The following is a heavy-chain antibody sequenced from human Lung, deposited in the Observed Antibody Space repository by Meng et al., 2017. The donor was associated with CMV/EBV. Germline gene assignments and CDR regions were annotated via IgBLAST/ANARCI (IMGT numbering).Heavy chain of an antibody. V-gene: IGHV4-30-4*01. CDR1: GGSISSGDYY. J-gene: IGHJ4*02. CDR3: ARVGGCSGGGCYHRLFDY. Sequence: QVQLQESGPGLVKPSQTLSLTCTVSGGSISSGDYYWSWIRQPPGKGLEWIGYIYYTGSTYYNPSLKGRVIISVDTSKNQFSLKLNSVTAADTAVYYCARVGGCSGGGCYHRLFDYWGQGTLVTVSS. CDR2: IYYTGST. D-gene: IGHD2-15*01.